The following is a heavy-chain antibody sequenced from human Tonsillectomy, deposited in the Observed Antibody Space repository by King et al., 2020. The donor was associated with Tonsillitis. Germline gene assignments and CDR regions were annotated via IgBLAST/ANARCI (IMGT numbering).Heavy chain of an antibody. CDR2: INHSGSP. V-gene: IGHV4-34*01. D-gene: IGHD2-2*01. J-gene: IGHJ4*02. Sequence: VQLQQWGAGLLKPSETLSLTCAVYGGSFSGYYWSWIRPPPGKGLEWIGVINHSGSPNYKPPLRSGVTISVDTSKNQFSLKLSSVTAADTAVYYCARAHGYCSSTSCYGPYYFDYWGQGTLVTVSS. CDR1: GGSFSGYY. CDR3: ARAHGYCSSTSCYGPYYFDY.